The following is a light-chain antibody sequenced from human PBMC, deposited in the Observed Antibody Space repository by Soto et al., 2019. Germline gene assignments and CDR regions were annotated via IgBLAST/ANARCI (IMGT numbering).Light chain of an antibody. CDR3: QQSETFPLT. CDR2: KAS. CDR1: QSISSW. Sequence: DIQMTQSPSTLSASVGDRVTIGCRASQSISSWLAWYQQKPGKAPKLLIYKASILESGVPSRFSGSGSATEFTLTISSLPPEDSASYYCQQSETFPLTFGGGTMVEIK. J-gene: IGKJ4*01. V-gene: IGKV1-5*03.